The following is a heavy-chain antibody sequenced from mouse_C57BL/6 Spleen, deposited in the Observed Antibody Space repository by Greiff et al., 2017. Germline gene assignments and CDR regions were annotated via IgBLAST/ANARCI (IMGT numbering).Heavy chain of an antibody. D-gene: IGHD4-1*01. CDR1: GYTFTDYE. V-gene: IGHV1-15*01. CDR3: TPGTEYCDV. CDR2: IDPESGGT. J-gene: IGHJ1*03. Sequence: QVQLKESGAELVRPGASVTLSCKASGYTFTDYEMHWVKQTPVHGLEWIGAIDPESGGTAYNQKFKGKAILTADNSSSTAYMELRSLRSEDSAVYYCTPGTEYCDVGGTGTTVTVSS.